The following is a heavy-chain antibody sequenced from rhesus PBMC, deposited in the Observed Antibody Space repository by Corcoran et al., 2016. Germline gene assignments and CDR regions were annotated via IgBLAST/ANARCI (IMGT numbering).Heavy chain of an antibody. CDR2: IYWRDSK. Sequence: QVTLKESGPALVKPTQTLTLTCTFSGFSISTTGTGVGWIRQPPGKALEWLASIYWRDSKYYSTSLKSKLTISKDTSKNQVVLTMTYMAPVDTATYYCARVRYCSGGVCLFDYWGQGVLVTVSS. CDR3: ARVRYCSGGVCLFDY. D-gene: IGHD2-39*02. J-gene: IGHJ4*01. CDR1: GFSISTTGTG. V-gene: IGHV2-95*01.